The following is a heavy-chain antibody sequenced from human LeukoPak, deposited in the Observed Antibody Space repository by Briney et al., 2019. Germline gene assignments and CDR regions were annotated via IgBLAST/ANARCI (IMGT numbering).Heavy chain of an antibody. V-gene: IGHV1-69*04. Sequence: GASVKVSCKASGGTFSSYAISWVRQAPGQGLEWMGRIIPILGIANYAQKLQGRVTITADKSTSTAYMELSSLRSEDTAVYYCARGIGNWFDPWGQGTLVTVSS. CDR3: ARGIGNWFDP. D-gene: IGHD2-15*01. J-gene: IGHJ5*02. CDR2: IIPILGIA. CDR1: GGTFSSYA.